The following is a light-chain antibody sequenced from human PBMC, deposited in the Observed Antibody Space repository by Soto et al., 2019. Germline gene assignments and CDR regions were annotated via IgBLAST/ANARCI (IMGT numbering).Light chain of an antibody. J-gene: IGKJ5*01. CDR3: QHFNSYSPT. Sequence: AIQLTQSPSSLSAFVGDRVTITCRASQGISNDLAWYQQKPGKAPKLLIYDASTLESGVPSRFSGSGSGTDFTLTISSLQPEDFASYHCQHFNSYSPTFGQGTRLEIK. V-gene: IGKV1-13*02. CDR1: QGISND. CDR2: DAS.